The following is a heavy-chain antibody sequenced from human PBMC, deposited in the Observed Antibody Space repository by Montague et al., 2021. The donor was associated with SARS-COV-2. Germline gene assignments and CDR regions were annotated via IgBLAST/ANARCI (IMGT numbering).Heavy chain of an antibody. V-gene: IGHV4-39*01. Sequence: SETLSLTCTVSGGSISSSSYYWGWIRQPPGKGLEWIGSIYYSGSTYYNPSLKGRVTISVDTSKNQFSLKLSSVTAADTAVCYCARRSYDILTGYSIPNWFDPWGQGTLVTVSS. D-gene: IGHD3-9*01. CDR3: ARRSYDILTGYSIPNWFDP. J-gene: IGHJ5*02. CDR1: GGSISSSSYY. CDR2: IYYSGST.